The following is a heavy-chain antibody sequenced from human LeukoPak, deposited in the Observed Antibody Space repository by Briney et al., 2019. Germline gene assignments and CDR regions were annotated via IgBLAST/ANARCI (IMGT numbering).Heavy chain of an antibody. J-gene: IGHJ6*02. D-gene: IGHD1-26*01. Sequence: PGGSLRLSCAASGFTFSSYAMHWVRQAPGKGLEWVAVISYDGSNKYYADSVKGRFTISRDNSKNTLYLQMNSLRAEDTAVYYCAREGWELLIGYYYGMDVWGQGTTVTVSS. CDR1: GFTFSSYA. CDR2: ISYDGSNK. CDR3: AREGWELLIGYYYGMDV. V-gene: IGHV3-30-3*01.